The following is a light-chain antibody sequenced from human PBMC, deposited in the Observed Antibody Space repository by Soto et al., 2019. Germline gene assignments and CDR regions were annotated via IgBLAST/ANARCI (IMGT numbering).Light chain of an antibody. CDR3: SSYTSSSTPVV. CDR2: EVS. J-gene: IGLJ2*01. CDR1: SSDVGGYNY. Sequence: QSVLTQPASVSGSPGQSITISCTGTSSDVGGYNYVSWYQQHPGKAPKLMTYEVSNRPSGVSNRFSGSKSGNTASLTISGLQAEDEADYYCSSYTSSSTPVVFGGGTKVTVL. V-gene: IGLV2-14*01.